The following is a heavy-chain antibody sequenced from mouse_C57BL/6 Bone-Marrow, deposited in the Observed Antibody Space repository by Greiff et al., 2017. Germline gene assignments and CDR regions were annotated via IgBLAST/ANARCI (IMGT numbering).Heavy chain of an antibody. CDR3: ARKGPYYDYDLAWFAY. V-gene: IGHV1-52*01. CDR2: IDPSDSEP. CDR1: GYTFTSYW. J-gene: IGHJ3*01. D-gene: IGHD2-4*01. Sequence: QVQLQQPGAELVRPGSSVKLSCKASGYTFTSYWMHWVKQRPIQGLEWIGNIDPSDSEPHYNQKFKDKATLTVDKSSSTAYMQLSSLTSEDSAVYYCARKGPYYDYDLAWFAYWGQGTLVTVSA.